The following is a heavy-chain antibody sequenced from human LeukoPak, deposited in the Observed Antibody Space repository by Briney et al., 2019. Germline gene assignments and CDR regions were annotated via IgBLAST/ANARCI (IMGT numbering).Heavy chain of an antibody. CDR3: ARDRPLTGANWFDP. J-gene: IGHJ5*02. CDR2: INHSGST. D-gene: IGHD1-20*01. V-gene: IGHV4-34*01. CDR1: DGSFSGYS. Sequence: SETLSLTCAVYDGSFSGYSWSWIRQPPGKGLEWIGEINHSGSTNYNPSLKSRVTISLDTSKNQFPLKLSSVTAADTAVYYCARDRPLTGANWFDPWGQGALVTVSS.